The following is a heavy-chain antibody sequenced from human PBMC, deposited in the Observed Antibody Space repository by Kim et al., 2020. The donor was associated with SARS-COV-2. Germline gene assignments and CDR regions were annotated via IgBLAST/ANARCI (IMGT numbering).Heavy chain of an antibody. Sequence: GGSLRLSCAASGFTFSSYGMHWVRQAPGKGLEWVAVISYDGSNKYYADSVKGRFTISRDNSKNTLYVQMNSLRAEDTAVYYCAKAPSSGGWYYFDYWGQG. CDR3: AKAPSSGGWYYFDY. CDR1: GFTFSSYG. V-gene: IGHV3-30*18. D-gene: IGHD6-19*01. J-gene: IGHJ4*02. CDR2: ISYDGSNK.